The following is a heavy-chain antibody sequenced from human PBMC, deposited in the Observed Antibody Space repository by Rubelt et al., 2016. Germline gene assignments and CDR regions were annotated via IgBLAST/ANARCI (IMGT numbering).Heavy chain of an antibody. CDR2: ISGSGGST. CDR3: AKAAYYYDSSGYPRYRWFDP. Sequence: GLEWVSAISGSGGSTYYADSVKGRFTISRDNSKNTLYLQMNSLRAEDTAVYYCAKAAYYYDSSGYPRYRWFDPWGQGTLVTVSS. V-gene: IGHV3-23*01. D-gene: IGHD3-22*01. J-gene: IGHJ5*02.